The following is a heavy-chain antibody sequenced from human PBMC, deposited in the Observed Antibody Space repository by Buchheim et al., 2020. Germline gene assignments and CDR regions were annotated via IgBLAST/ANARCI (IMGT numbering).Heavy chain of an antibody. CDR2: IYYSGST. J-gene: IGHJ6*02. CDR3: ARGPTVTTPDYYYGMDV. D-gene: IGHD4-17*01. CDR1: GGSISSGGYY. Sequence: QVQLQESGPGLVKSSQTLSLTCTVSGGSISSGGYYWNWIRQHPGKGLEWIGYIYYSGSTYYYPSLKSRVTISVDTSKNQFSLKLSSVTAADTAVYYCARGPTVTTPDYYYGMDVWGQGTT. V-gene: IGHV4-31*03.